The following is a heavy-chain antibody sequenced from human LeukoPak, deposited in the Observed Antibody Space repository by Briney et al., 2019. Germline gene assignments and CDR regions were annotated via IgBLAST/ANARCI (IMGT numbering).Heavy chain of an antibody. Sequence: RGSLRLSCSASGFTFSIYAMHWVRQAPGKGLEYVSAITSNGGSTYYADSVKGRFTISRDNSKNTLFLQMSSLRPEDTAVYYCVKDAYCSGGGCYLDFWGQGTLVTVSS. CDR2: ITSNGGST. CDR1: GFTFSIYA. J-gene: IGHJ4*02. D-gene: IGHD2-15*01. CDR3: VKDAYCSGGGCYLDF. V-gene: IGHV3-64D*06.